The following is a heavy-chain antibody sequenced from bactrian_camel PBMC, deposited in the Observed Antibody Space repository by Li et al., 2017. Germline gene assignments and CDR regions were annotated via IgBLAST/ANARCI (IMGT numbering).Heavy chain of an antibody. D-gene: IGHD6*01. CDR1: FSTNLWS. CDR3: AEGRGSRGEHCYSLNY. V-gene: IGHV3S53*01. CDR2: VSRDGKT. Sequence: HVQLVESGGGSVQAGESLRLSCAASFSTNLWSMAWFRQAPGQEREGVAGVSRDGKTTYADSVKGRFTISQDSARNTVYLQMNNLQPEDTATYYCAEGRGSRGEHCYSLNYWGQGTQVTVS. J-gene: IGHJ4*01.